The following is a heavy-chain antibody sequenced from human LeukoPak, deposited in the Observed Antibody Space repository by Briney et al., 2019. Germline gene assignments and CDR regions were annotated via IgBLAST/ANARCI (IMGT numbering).Heavy chain of an antibody. Sequence: ASVKVSCKASGYTLTGYYMHRVRQAPGQGLEWMGWINPNSGGTNYAQKFQGRVTMTRDMSISTAYMELSRLRSDDTAVYYCARPIERITGAFDIWGQGTMVTVSS. D-gene: IGHD3-3*01. CDR2: INPNSGGT. V-gene: IGHV1-2*02. J-gene: IGHJ3*02. CDR3: ARPIERITGAFDI. CDR1: GYTLTGYY.